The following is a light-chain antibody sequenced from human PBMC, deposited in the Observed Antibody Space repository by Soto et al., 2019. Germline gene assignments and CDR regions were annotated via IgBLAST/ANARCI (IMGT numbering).Light chain of an antibody. Sequence: EIVLTQSPGTLSWAPGERATLSCRASQTVSTNYLAWYQQKPGQAPRLLIFDASTRATGIPDRFTGSGSGTDFTLTISRLEPEDFAVYYCQLYGASPKTFGQGTKVDIK. V-gene: IGKV3-20*01. CDR3: QLYGASPKT. CDR1: QTVSTNY. J-gene: IGKJ1*01. CDR2: DAS.